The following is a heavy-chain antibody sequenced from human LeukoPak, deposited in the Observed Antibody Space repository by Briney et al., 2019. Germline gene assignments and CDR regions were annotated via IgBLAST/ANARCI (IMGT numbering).Heavy chain of an antibody. J-gene: IGHJ4*02. D-gene: IGHD3-10*01. CDR3: ARHSRGEGTPSDY. CDR1: GGSISSSSYY. Sequence: KASETLSLTCTVSGGSISSSSYYWGWIRQPPGKGLEWIGSIYYSGSTYYKPSLKSRVTISVDTSKNQFSLKLSSVTAADTAVYYCARHSRGEGTPSDYWGQGTLVTVSS. CDR2: IYYSGST. V-gene: IGHV4-39*01.